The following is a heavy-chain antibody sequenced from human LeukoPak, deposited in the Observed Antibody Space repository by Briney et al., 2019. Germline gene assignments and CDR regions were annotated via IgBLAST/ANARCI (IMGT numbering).Heavy chain of an antibody. V-gene: IGHV3-23*01. CDR2: ISGSGGST. CDR3: AKTPIYCSSTSCYPITN. J-gene: IGHJ4*02. CDR1: GFTFSSYA. D-gene: IGHD2-2*01. Sequence: PGRSLRLSCAASGFTFSSYAMSWVRQAPGKGLEWVSAISGSGGSTYYADSVKGRFTISRDNSKNTLYLQMNSLRAEDTAVYYCAKTPIYCSSTSCYPITNWGQGTLVTVSS.